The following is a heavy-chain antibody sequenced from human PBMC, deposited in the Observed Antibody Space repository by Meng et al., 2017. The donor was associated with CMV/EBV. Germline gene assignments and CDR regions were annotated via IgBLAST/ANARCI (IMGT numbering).Heavy chain of an antibody. CDR2: VSSSSSYI. J-gene: IGHJ6*02. Sequence: GESLKISCAASGSTFSSYSMNWVRQAPGKGLEWVSSVSSSSSYIYYADSVKGRFTISRDNAKNSLYLQMNSLRAEDTAVYYCARDNDFWSGYYRYYYYYYGMDVWGQGTTVPSP. CDR1: GSTFSSYS. CDR3: ARDNDFWSGYYRYYYYYYGMDV. D-gene: IGHD3-3*01. V-gene: IGHV3-21*01.